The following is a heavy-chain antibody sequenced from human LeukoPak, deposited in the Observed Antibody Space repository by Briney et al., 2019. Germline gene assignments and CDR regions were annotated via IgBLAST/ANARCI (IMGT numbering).Heavy chain of an antibody. CDR1: GDSISSSNYY. CDR2: LYYSGST. J-gene: IGHJ3*02. Sequence: PSETLSLTCTVSGDSISSSNYYWGWIRQPPGKGLEWIGTLYYSGSTYYNPSLKSRVTISVDTSKNQFSLKLSSVTAADTAVYYCASRYCGGDCYGREDAFDIWGQGTMVIVSS. V-gene: IGHV4-39*01. D-gene: IGHD2-21*02. CDR3: ASRYCGGDCYGREDAFDI.